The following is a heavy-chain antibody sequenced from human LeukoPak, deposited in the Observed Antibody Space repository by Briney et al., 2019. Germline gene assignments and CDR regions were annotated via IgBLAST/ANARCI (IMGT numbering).Heavy chain of an antibody. J-gene: IGHJ5*02. D-gene: IGHD4-17*01. CDR2: INPNSGDT. Sequence: ASVMVSCKASGYTFTGYSIYWVRQAPGQRLEWMGWINPNSGDTNFAQKFQDRVTLTRDTSISTAYMELTNLRSDDTAVYYCARPNGDYYNWFDPWGQGTLVTVSS. V-gene: IGHV1-2*02. CDR3: ARPNGDYYNWFDP. CDR1: GYTFTGYS.